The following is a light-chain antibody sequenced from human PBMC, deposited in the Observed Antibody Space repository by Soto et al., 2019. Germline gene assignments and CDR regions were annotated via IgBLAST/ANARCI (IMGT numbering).Light chain of an antibody. CDR2: GAS. CDR3: QQRSNWPLT. Sequence: EPVLTQSPGTLSLSPGERATLSCRASQSVSSSYLAWYQQKPGQAPRILIYGASTRATGVPARFSGSGSGTEFTLTISSLAPEDFAVYYCQQRSNWPLTFGGGTKVDIK. V-gene: IGKV3D-20*02. CDR1: QSVSSSY. J-gene: IGKJ4*01.